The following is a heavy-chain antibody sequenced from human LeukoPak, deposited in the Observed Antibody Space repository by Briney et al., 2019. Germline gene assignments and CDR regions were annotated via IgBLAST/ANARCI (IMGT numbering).Heavy chain of an antibody. V-gene: IGHV4-59*01. CDR3: ATAPHTYYFDY. Sequence: KPSETLSLTCTVSGDSITTYYWSWIRQPPGKGLEWIAYIYYTGNTNYNPSLKSRVTISVDTSKNQISLKLSSVTAADTAVYYCATAPHTYYFDYWGQGTLVTVSS. J-gene: IGHJ4*02. CDR1: GDSITTYY. CDR2: IYYTGNT.